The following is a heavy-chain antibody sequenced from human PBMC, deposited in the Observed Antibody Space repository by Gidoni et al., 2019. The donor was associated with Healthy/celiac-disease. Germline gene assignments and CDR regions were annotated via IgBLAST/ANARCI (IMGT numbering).Heavy chain of an antibody. J-gene: IGHJ2*01. CDR2: IGTAGDT. CDR1: GFTFSRYD. D-gene: IGHD4-17*01. Sequence: EVQLVESGGGLVQPGGSLRLSCAASGFTFSRYDMHWVRQATGKGLEWVSAIGTAGDTYYPGSVKGRFTISRENAKNSLYLQMNSLRAGDTAVYYCARDSRGDGDYPGYFDLWGRGTLVTVSS. V-gene: IGHV3-13*04. CDR3: ARDSRGDGDYPGYFDL.